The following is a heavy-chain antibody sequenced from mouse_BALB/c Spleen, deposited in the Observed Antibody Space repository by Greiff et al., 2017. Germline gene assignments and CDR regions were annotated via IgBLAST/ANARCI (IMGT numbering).Heavy chain of an antibody. CDR3: ARSEGAMDY. V-gene: IGHV5-17*02. CDR1: GFTFSSFG. Sequence: EVHLVESGGGLVQPGGSRKLSCAASGFTFSSFGMHWVRQAPEKGLEWVAYISSGSSTIYYADTVKGRFTISRDNPKNTLFLQMTSLRSEDTAMYYCARSEGAMDYWGQGTSVTVSS. CDR2: ISSGSSTI. J-gene: IGHJ4*01.